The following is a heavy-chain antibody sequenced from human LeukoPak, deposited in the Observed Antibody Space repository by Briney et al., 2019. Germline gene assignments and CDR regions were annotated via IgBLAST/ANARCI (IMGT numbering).Heavy chain of an antibody. CDR2: ISGSSGLT. Sequence: GGSLRLSCAASGFTFSNYAMSWVRQAPGRGLEWVSAISGSSGLTYYADSVKGRFTISRDNSKNTLYLQMNSLRAEDTAVYYCARASGYSSGWQGFAFFDYWGQGTLVTVSS. J-gene: IGHJ4*02. CDR3: ARASGYSSGWQGFAFFDY. CDR1: GFTFSNYA. D-gene: IGHD6-19*01. V-gene: IGHV3-23*01.